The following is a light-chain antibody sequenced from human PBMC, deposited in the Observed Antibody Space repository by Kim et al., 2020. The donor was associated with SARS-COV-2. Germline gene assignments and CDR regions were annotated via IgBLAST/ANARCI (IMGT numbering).Light chain of an antibody. J-gene: IGLJ2*01. Sequence: SALTQPPSVSGSPGQSVTISCTGTSSDVGAYNRVSWYQQPPGTAPKLIIYEVANRPSGVPDRFSGSKSDNTASLTISGLQAEDEAHYYCSSFTTSSTLVFGGGTQLTVL. CDR2: EVA. CDR1: SSDVGAYNR. CDR3: SSFTTSSTLV. V-gene: IGLV2-18*02.